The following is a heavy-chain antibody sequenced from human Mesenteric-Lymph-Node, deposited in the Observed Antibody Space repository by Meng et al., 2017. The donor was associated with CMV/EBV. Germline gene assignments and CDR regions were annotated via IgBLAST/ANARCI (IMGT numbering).Heavy chain of an antibody. CDR1: GGSFSGYY. D-gene: IGHD3-22*01. Sequence: GSLRLSCAVYGGSFSGYYWSWIRQPPGKGLEWIGEINHSGSTNYNPSLKSRVTISVDTSKNQFSLKLSSVTAADTAVYYCARDIGTDDNSGSYYDYYYYGMDVWGQGTTVTVSS. CDR2: INHSGST. J-gene: IGHJ6*02. CDR3: ARDIGTDDNSGSYYDYYYYGMDV. V-gene: IGHV4-34*01.